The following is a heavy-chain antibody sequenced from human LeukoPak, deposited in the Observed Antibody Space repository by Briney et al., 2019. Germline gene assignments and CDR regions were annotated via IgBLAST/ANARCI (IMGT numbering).Heavy chain of an antibody. CDR2: IRYDGSNK. Sequence: PGGSLRLSCAASGFTFSSYGMHWVRQAPGKGLEWVAFIRYDGSNKYYADSVKGRFTISRDNSKNTLYLQMNSLRAEDTAVYYCAKVARLRWYLDYWGQGTLVTVSS. CDR3: AKVARLRWYLDY. D-gene: IGHD4-23*01. V-gene: IGHV3-30*02. J-gene: IGHJ4*02. CDR1: GFTFSSYG.